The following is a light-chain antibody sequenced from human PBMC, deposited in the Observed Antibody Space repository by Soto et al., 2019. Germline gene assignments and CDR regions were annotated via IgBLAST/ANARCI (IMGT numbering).Light chain of an antibody. Sequence: SVLTQPASVSVYPGQSITISCTGTSSDVCGYNYVSWYQQHPGKAPKFMIYDVSNRPSGVSNRFSGSKSGNTASLTISGLQAEDEADYYCCSYTTSNTRQIVFGTGTKVTVL. CDR3: CSYTTSNTRQIV. CDR1: SSDVCGYNY. V-gene: IGLV2-14*01. CDR2: DVS. J-gene: IGLJ1*01.